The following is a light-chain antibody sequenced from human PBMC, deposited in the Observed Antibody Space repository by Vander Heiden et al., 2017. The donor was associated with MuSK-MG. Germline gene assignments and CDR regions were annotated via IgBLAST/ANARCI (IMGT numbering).Light chain of an antibody. CDR1: SSDVGGYNF. V-gene: IGLV2-14*03. CDR3: GSHSGSSTPYV. J-gene: IGLJ1*01. CDR2: DVN. Sequence: QSALTQPASVSGSPGQSITISCTGTSSDVGGYNFVSWYQQHPDKAPTLIIKDVNNRPSGVSSRFSGSKSGNTASLTISGLQTEDEAEYYCGSHSGSSTPYVFGTGTKVTVL.